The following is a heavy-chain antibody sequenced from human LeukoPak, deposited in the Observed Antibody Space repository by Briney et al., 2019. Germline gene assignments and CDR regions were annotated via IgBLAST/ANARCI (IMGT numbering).Heavy chain of an antibody. V-gene: IGHV3-23*01. CDR2: ISANAYST. J-gene: IGHJ4*02. CDR1: GFTFSSYA. CDR3: AKGGPINRDGYVDH. D-gene: IGHD5-24*01. Sequence: HPGGSLRLSCAASGFTFSSYAMSWVRQAPGKGLEWVSAISANAYSTYYADSVKGRFTISRDSSRNTLYLQMSGLRAEDTAVYYCAKGGPINRDGYVDHWGQGALVTVSS.